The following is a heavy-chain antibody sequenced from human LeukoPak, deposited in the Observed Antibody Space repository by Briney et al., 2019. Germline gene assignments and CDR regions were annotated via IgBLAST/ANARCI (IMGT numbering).Heavy chain of an antibody. CDR3: ARDRRTGYHDY. CDR1: GYSITSGYY. V-gene: IGHV4-38-2*02. J-gene: IGHJ4*02. D-gene: IGHD3/OR15-3a*01. Sequence: SETLSLTCTVSGYSITSGYYCGCIRPSPGKVLEWIGSINHSGSTYYKPSLKSRVTISVDKANNHFSLKLNSLTAEDTAVYYCARDRRTGYHDYWGQGTLVTVSS. CDR2: INHSGST.